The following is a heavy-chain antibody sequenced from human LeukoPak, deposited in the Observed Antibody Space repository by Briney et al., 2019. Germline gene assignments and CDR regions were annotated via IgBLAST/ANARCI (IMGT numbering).Heavy chain of an antibody. CDR1: GFTFSSYT. D-gene: IGHD1-14*01. CDR3: AREFEPDYFDY. CDR2: ISSSGLYI. J-gene: IGHJ4*02. V-gene: IGHV3-21*01. Sequence: GGSLRLSCTVSGFTFSSYTMHCVRQAPGKGLEWVSSISSSGLYIYFADSLKGRFTISRDNAKNSLYLQVNSLRAEDTAVYYCAREFEPDYFDYWGQGTLVTVSS.